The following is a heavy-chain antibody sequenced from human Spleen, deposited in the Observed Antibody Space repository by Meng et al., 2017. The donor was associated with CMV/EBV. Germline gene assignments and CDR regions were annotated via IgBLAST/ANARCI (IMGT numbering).Heavy chain of an antibody. CDR3: ARSYCSSTSCYGVCDY. J-gene: IGHJ4*02. CDR2: IIPIFGTA. V-gene: IGHV1-69*05. CDR1: GGTFRRYA. D-gene: IGHD2-2*01. Sequence: SGGTFRRYAISWVRQAPGQGLEWMGGIIPIFGTANYAQKFQGRVTITTDESTSTAYMELSSLRSEDTAVYYCARSYCSSTSCYGVCDYWGQGTLVTVSS.